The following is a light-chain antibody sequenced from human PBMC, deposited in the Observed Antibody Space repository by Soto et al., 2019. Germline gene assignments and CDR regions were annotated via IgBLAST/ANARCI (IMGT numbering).Light chain of an antibody. J-gene: IGLJ3*02. CDR2: ELT. CDR1: INDIGGYNY. CDR3: SSYTTSGTVV. Sequence: QSALTQPASVSRSPGQSITLSCIGTINDIGGYNYVSWYRQYPGKAPKLMIYELTNRAAGVSDRFSGSRSGNTASLTISALQADDEADYYCSSYTTSGTVVFGGGTKVTVL. V-gene: IGLV2-14*01.